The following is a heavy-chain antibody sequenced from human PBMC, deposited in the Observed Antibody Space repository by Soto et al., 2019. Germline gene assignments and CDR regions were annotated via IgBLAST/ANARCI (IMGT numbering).Heavy chain of an antibody. V-gene: IGHV3-9*01. J-gene: IGHJ4*02. CDR2: ISWNSGSI. D-gene: IGHD6-6*01. Sequence: EVQRVESGGGLVQPGRSLRLSCAASGFTFDDYAMHWVRQAPGKGLEWVSGISWNSGSIGYADSVKGRFTISRDNAKNSLYLQMNSLRAEDTALYYCAKDFEYSSSWRFDYWGQGTLVTVSS. CDR1: GFTFDDYA. CDR3: AKDFEYSSSWRFDY.